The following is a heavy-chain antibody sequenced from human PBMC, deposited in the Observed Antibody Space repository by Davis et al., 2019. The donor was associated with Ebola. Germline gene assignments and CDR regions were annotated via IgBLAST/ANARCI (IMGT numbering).Heavy chain of an antibody. J-gene: IGHJ3*02. Sequence: AASVKVSCKASGYTFTSYAMHWVRQAPGQRLEWMGWINAGNGNTKYSQKFQGRVTITRDTSTSTAYMELRSLRSDDTAVYYCARDHISYYDFWSGYYWIGAFDIWGQGTMVTISS. CDR1: GYTFTSYA. CDR3: ARDHISYYDFWSGYYWIGAFDI. CDR2: INAGNGNT. D-gene: IGHD3-3*01. V-gene: IGHV1-3*01.